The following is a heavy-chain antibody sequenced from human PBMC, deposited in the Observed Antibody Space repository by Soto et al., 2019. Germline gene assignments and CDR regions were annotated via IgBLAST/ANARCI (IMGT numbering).Heavy chain of an antibody. CDR2: IYWNDDK. Sequence: QITLKESGPTLVKPTQTLTLTCTFSGFSLITSGVGVGWISQPPGTALQWLALIYWNDDKRYSPSLKSSLTITKDTSKNQLVLTMTNMDPVDTATYYCSLAHCSGGSCYPEWSDPCGQGALVTVSS. D-gene: IGHD2-15*01. J-gene: IGHJ5*02. CDR1: GFSLITSGVG. V-gene: IGHV2-5*01. CDR3: SLAHCSGGSCYPEWSDP.